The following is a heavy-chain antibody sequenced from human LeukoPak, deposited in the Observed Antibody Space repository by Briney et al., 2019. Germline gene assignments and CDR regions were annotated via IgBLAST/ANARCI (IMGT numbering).Heavy chain of an antibody. D-gene: IGHD5-18*01. J-gene: IGHJ4*02. Sequence: GRSLRLSCAASGFTFNNYGMHWVRQAPGRGLEWVALLWYDGTNENYADSVKGRFTISRDNSKNTMYLQMNNLRAEDTAVYYCARGRGYSYGFDYWGQGTLVTVSS. CDR1: GFTFNNYG. CDR3: ARGRGYSYGFDY. V-gene: IGHV3-33*01. CDR2: LWYDGTNE.